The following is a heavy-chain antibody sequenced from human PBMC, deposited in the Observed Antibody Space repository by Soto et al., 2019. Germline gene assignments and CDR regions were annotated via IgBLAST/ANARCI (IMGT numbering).Heavy chain of an antibody. CDR2: ISGSGDTT. J-gene: IGHJ4*02. V-gene: IGHV3-23*01. CDR1: RLTFSSYA. CDR3: AKSDYSCRWAPGDY. Sequence: EVQVLESGGGLIQPGGSLRLSCVISRLTFSSYALNWVRQAPGEGLEWVSSISGSGDTTYYADSVKGRFTISRDNSKNTPYLQMNSLRAEDTALYYCAKSDYSCRWAPGDYWGQGTLVTVSS. D-gene: IGHD6-13*01.